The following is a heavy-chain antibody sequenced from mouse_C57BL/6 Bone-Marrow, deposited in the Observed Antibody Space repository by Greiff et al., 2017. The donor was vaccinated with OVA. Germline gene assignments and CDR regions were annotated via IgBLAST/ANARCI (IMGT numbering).Heavy chain of an antibody. V-gene: IGHV1-15*01. CDR3: TGGYSNYYAMDY. J-gene: IGHJ4*01. CDR1: GYTFTDYE. CDR2: IDPETGGT. D-gene: IGHD2-5*01. Sequence: VKLVESGAELVRPGASVTLSCKASGYTFTDYEMHWVKQTPVHGLEWIGAIDPETGGTAYNQKFKGKAILTADKSSSTAYMELRSLTSEDSAVYYCTGGYSNYYAMDYWGQGTSVTVSS.